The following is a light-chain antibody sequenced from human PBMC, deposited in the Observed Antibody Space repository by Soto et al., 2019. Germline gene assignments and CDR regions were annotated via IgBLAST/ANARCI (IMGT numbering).Light chain of an antibody. J-gene: IGLJ2*01. Sequence: QSVLTQPASVSGSPGQSITISCTGSSSDVGGYKHVSWYQQHPCKAPKLRIYEVSNRPSGVSNRCSGSKSGNTASLTISGLQTEDEADYYCSSYTTSTTRIIFGGGSELTVL. V-gene: IGLV2-14*01. CDR1: SSDVGGYKH. CDR3: SSYTTSTTRII. CDR2: EVS.